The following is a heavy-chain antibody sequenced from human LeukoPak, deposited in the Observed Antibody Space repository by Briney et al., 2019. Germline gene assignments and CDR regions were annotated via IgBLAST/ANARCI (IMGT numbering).Heavy chain of an antibody. J-gene: IGHJ4*02. Sequence: GGSRRLSCAASGFTFSSYGMHWVRQAPGKGLEWVAFIRYDGSNKYYADSVKGRFTISRDNSKNTLYLQMNSLRAEDTAVYYCAKNPPVVGARGPFDYWGQGTLVTVSS. V-gene: IGHV3-30*02. CDR1: GFTFSSYG. CDR3: AKNPPVVGARGPFDY. D-gene: IGHD1-26*01. CDR2: IRYDGSNK.